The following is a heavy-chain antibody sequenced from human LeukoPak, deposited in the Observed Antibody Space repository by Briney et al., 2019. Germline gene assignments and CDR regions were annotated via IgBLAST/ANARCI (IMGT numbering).Heavy chain of an antibody. V-gene: IGHV3-33*06. CDR1: GFTFSSYG. CDR3: AKVRFYYDSSGSYFDY. J-gene: IGHJ4*02. Sequence: GGSLRLSCAASGFTFSSYGMHWVRQAPGKGLEWVAVIWYDGSNKYYADSVKGRFTISRDNSKNTLYLQMNSLRAEDTAVYYCAKVRFYYDSSGSYFDYWGQGTLVTVSS. D-gene: IGHD3-22*01. CDR2: IWYDGSNK.